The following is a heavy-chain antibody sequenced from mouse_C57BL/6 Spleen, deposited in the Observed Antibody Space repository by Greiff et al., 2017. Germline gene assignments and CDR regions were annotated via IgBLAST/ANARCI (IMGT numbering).Heavy chain of an antibody. J-gene: IGHJ2*01. CDR2: INPSNGGT. CDR1: GYTFTSYW. D-gene: IGHD3-2*02. Sequence: VQLQQSGTELVKPGASVKLSCKASGYTFTSYWMHWVKQRPGQGLEWIGNINPSNGGTNYNEKFKSKATLTVDKSSSTAYMQLSSLTSEDSAVYYCARSGAAQATGYYFDYWGQGTTLTVSS. CDR3: ARSGAAQATGYYFDY. V-gene: IGHV1-53*01.